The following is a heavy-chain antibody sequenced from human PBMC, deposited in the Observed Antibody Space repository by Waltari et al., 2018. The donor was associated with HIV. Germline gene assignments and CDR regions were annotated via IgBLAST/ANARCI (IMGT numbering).Heavy chain of an antibody. CDR1: GGSISSSSYY. D-gene: IGHD6-19*01. V-gene: IGHV4-39*01. CDR3: ARQKVSGWPWGHFDY. Sequence: QLQLQESGPGLVKPSETLSLTCTVSGGSISSSSYYWGWIRQPPGKGLEWSGRIYYSGITYYNPSLKSRVTISVDTSKNQFSLKLSSVTAADTAVYYCARQKVSGWPWGHFDYWGQGTLVTVSS. CDR2: IYYSGIT. J-gene: IGHJ4*02.